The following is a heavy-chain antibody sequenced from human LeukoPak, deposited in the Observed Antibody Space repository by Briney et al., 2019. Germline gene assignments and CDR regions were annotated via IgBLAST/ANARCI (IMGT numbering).Heavy chain of an antibody. J-gene: IGHJ4*02. CDR2: IGNSGGIE. V-gene: IGHV3-30*02. Sequence: PGGSLRLSCVASGFAFSGYGMHWVRQAPGKGLEWVAFIGNSGGIEYYADSVKGRFTISRDNSKNTLYLQMNSLRAEDTAVYYCEKDAYCSGGSCYPNSDYWGQGTLVTVSS. D-gene: IGHD2-15*01. CDR3: EKDAYCSGGSCYPNSDY. CDR1: GFAFSGYG.